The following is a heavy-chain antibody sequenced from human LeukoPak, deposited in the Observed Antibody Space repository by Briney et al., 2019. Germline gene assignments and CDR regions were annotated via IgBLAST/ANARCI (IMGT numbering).Heavy chain of an antibody. CDR2: ISISSSNI. CDR3: ARPVCSGGSSYSLI. V-gene: IGHV3-48*01. Sequence: PGGSLRLSCAASGFTFSSYSMNWVRQAPGKGLEWLSYISISSSNIFYADSVKGRFSISRDNAKNSLCLQINSLSAAHTAVSYCARPVCSGGSSYSLIWGQGTGVTVSS. D-gene: IGHD2-15*01. CDR1: GFTFSSYS. J-gene: IGHJ4*02.